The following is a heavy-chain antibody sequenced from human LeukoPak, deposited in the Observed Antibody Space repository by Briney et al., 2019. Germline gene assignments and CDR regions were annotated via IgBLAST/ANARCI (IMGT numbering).Heavy chain of an antibody. CDR1: GGSFSGYY. CDR2: INHSGST. V-gene: IGHV4-34*01. D-gene: IGHD2-2*01. Sequence: SETLSLTCAVYGGSFSGYYWSWIRQPPGKGLEWIGEINHSGSTNYNPSLKGRVTISVDTSKNQFSLKLTSVTAADTAVYYCARHASPDIVIVPAATFDYWGQGTLVTVSS. CDR3: ARHASPDIVIVPAATFDY. J-gene: IGHJ4*02.